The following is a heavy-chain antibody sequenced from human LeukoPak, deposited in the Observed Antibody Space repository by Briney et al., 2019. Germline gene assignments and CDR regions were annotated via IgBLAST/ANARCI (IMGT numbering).Heavy chain of an antibody. V-gene: IGHV3-48*04. J-gene: IGHJ1*01. Sequence: PGGSLRLSCGASGFTFSTYGMNWVRQAPGKGLEWVSYISSSGNSIYYADSVKGRFTISRDNAKNSLYLQMNSLRAEDMAVYYCARGRFGSCWGQGTLVTVSS. CDR2: ISSSGNSI. CDR3: ARGRFGSC. D-gene: IGHD6-13*01. CDR1: GFTFSTYG.